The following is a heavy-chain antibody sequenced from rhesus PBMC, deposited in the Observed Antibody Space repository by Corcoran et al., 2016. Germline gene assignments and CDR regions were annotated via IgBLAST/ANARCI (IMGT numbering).Heavy chain of an antibody. CDR2: IGGSSVST. CDR1: GGLILGYY. CDR3: ARGGPLYYYGLDS. D-gene: IGHD1-1*01. J-gene: IGHJ6*01. V-gene: IGHV4-127*01. Sequence: QVQLQESGHGVVQPSEPLSLPCAVSGGLILGYYLWSWIRQPPGKWLEWIGYIGGSSVSTNYNPSLKSRVTISKDTSKNQVSLKLSSVTAAYTAVYYCARGGPLYYYGLDSWGQGVVVTVSS.